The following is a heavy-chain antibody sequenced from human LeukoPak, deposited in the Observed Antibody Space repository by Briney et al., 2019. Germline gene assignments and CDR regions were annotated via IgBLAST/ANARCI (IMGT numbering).Heavy chain of an antibody. CDR2: INGDGTYT. V-gene: IGHV3-74*01. D-gene: IGHD3-16*01. CDR1: GFTFSDYW. CDR3: TRDANWAVNDY. J-gene: IGHJ4*02. Sequence: GGSLRLSCTTSGFTFSDYWMHWVRQIPGKGLLWVTRINGDGTYTNYAGSVRGRFTIPRDNAKNTVYLQMNSLRVDDTAVYYCTRDANWAVNDYWGQGTLVTVSS.